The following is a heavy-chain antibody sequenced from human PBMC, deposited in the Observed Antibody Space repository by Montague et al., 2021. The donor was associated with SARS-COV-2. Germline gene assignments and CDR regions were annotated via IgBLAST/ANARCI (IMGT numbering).Heavy chain of an antibody. V-gene: IGHV6-1*01. CDR3: TSGREGNYNVMDV. CDR2: TYYRSKWYN. J-gene: IGHJ6*02. CDR1: GDSVSSNSAT. D-gene: IGHD1-1*01. Sequence: CASSGDSVSSNSATWNWVRQSPSRGLEWLGRTYYRSKWYNDYAVXLRGRVTINPDTSKNQFSLQLNSVTPEDTAIYYCTSGREGNYNVMDVWGQGTTVTVSS.